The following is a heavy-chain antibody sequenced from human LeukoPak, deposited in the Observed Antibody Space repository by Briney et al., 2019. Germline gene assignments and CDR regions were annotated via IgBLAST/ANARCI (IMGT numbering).Heavy chain of an antibody. Sequence: AGGSLRLSCAASGFTFSSYGMHWVRQAPGKGLEWVAFIRYDGSNKYYADSVKGRFTISRDNSKNTLYLQMNSLRAEDTAVYYCAKDPRAYGDYVNWFDPWGQGTLVTVSS. J-gene: IGHJ5*02. D-gene: IGHD4-17*01. V-gene: IGHV3-30*02. CDR2: IRYDGSNK. CDR3: AKDPRAYGDYVNWFDP. CDR1: GFTFSSYG.